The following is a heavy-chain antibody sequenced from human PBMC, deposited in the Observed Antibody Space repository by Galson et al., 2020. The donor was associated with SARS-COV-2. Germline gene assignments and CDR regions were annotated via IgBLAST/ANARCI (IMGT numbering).Heavy chain of an antibody. CDR1: GFTFDDYA. CDR3: ATLIDIVVVPAAPGYYGMDV. D-gene: IGHD2-2*01. Sequence: GGSLRLSCAASGFTFDDYAMHWVRQAPGKGLEWVSGISWNSGSIGYADSVKGRFTISRDNAKNSLYLQMNSLRAEDTALYYCATLIDIVVVPAAPGYYGMDVWGQGTTVTVSS. J-gene: IGHJ6*02. V-gene: IGHV3-9*01. CDR2: ISWNSGSI.